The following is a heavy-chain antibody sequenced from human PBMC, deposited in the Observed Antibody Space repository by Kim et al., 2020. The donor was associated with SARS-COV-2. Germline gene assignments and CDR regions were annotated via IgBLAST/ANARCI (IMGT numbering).Heavy chain of an antibody. V-gene: IGHV3-21*01. CDR2: ISSSSSYI. CDR3: ARDMYSSGWSPDY. Sequence: GGSLRLSCAASGFTFSSYSMNWVRQAPGKGLEWVSSISSSSSYIYYADSVKGRFTISRDNAKNSLYLQMNSLRAEDTAVYYCARDMYSSGWSPDYWGQGTLVTVSS. J-gene: IGHJ4*02. CDR1: GFTFSSYS. D-gene: IGHD6-19*01.